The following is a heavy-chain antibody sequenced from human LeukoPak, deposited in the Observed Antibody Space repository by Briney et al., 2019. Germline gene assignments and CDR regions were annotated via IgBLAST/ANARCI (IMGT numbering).Heavy chain of an antibody. J-gene: IGHJ5*02. Sequence: KTSQTLSLTCTVSGGSISDSTYYWSWIGQPAGKRLEWIGCIYISGNTNYNPSLKSRVTISVDTSKNQLSLKLSSVTAADTAVYYCARARDRIAANWFDPWGQGTLVTVSS. CDR2: IYISGNT. CDR3: ARARDRIAANWFDP. V-gene: IGHV4-61*02. CDR1: GGSISDSTYY. D-gene: IGHD6-13*01.